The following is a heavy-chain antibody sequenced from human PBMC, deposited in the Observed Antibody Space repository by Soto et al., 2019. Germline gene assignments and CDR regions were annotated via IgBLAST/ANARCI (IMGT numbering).Heavy chain of an antibody. CDR1: GGSISSGGYY. V-gene: IGHV4-31*03. CDR2: IYYSGST. CDR3: ASSTMYGDPDAFDI. Sequence: QVQLQESGPGLVKPSQTLSLTCTVSGGSISSGGYYWSWIRQHPGKGLEWIGYIYYSGSTYYNPSLRRRVTISVDTSKNQVSLKLSSVTAADTAVYYCASSTMYGDPDAFDIWGQGTMVTVSS. D-gene: IGHD4-17*01. J-gene: IGHJ3*02.